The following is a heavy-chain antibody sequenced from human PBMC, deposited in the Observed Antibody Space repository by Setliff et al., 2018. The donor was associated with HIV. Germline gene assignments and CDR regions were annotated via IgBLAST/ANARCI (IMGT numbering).Heavy chain of an antibody. Sequence: GESLKFSCAASGFTFSSYAMSWVRQTPEKGLEWVSIITSGGSTYYADSAKGRFIISRDNSQNKLYLQMNSLRADDTAIYYCAKGFRPVDTALVSGPTYWGQGIRVTVSS. CDR3: AKGFRPVDTALVSGPTY. CDR2: ITSGGST. CDR1: GFTFSSYA. V-gene: IGHV3-23*01. J-gene: IGHJ4*02. D-gene: IGHD5-18*01.